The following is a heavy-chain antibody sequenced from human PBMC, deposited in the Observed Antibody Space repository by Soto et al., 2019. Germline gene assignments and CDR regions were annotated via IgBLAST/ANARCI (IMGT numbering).Heavy chain of an antibody. CDR2: INPVFNSP. J-gene: IGHJ4*02. CDR1: GGTFSFCS. D-gene: IGHD3-10*01. Sequence: QVQLVQSGAEVKKPGSSVKVSCRASGGTFSFCSIGWVRQAPGQGLEWMGGINPVFNSPHSAQRFQGRVSITANNSAGTAYMDLSSLTSEDTAIYHCVCLYGSRVLDSWGQGTLVTASS. CDR3: VCLYGSRVLDS. V-gene: IGHV1-69*06.